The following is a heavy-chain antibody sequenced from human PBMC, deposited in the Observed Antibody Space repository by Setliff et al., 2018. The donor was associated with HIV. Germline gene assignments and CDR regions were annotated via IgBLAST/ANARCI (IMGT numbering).Heavy chain of an antibody. CDR1: GGSITSDYY. CDR2: IYYSGNT. D-gene: IGHD3-10*01. V-gene: IGHV4-38-2*02. Sequence: PSETLSLTCTVSGGSITSDYYWGWIRQPPGKGLEWIGSIYYSGNTYYNPSLKSRVTISIDTSRNQFSLELSSVTAADTAVFYCARSGGNWYFNLWGRGTLVTVSS. J-gene: IGHJ2*01. CDR3: ARSGGNWYFNL.